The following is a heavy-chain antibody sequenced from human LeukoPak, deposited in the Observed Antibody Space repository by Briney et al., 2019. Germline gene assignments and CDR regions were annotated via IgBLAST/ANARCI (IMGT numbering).Heavy chain of an antibody. Sequence: SETLSLTCAVYGGSFSVYYWSWIRQPPGKGLEWIGEINHSGSTNYNPSLKSRVTISVDTSKNQFSLKLSSVTAADTAVYYCARGNDYGVKGDYWGQGTLVTVSS. CDR1: GGSFSVYY. D-gene: IGHD4-17*01. CDR3: ARGNDYGVKGDY. V-gene: IGHV4-34*01. J-gene: IGHJ4*02. CDR2: INHSGST.